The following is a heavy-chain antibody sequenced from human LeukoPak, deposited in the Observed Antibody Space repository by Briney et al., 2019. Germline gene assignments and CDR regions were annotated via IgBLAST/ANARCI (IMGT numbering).Heavy chain of an antibody. CDR1: GFTFSSYA. D-gene: IGHD3-10*01. Sequence: PGRSLRLSCAASGFTFSSYAMHWVRQAPGKGLEWVAVISYDGSNKYYADSVKGRFTISRDNSKNTLYLQMNSLRLEDAALYYCTKPYTYGSWYFHSWGQGTLVTVSS. CDR3: TKPYTYGSWYFHS. CDR2: ISYDGSNK. V-gene: IGHV3-30-3*01. J-gene: IGHJ4*02.